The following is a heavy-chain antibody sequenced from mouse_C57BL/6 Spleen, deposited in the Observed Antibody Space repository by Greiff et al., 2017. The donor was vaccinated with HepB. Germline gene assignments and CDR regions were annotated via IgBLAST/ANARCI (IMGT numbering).Heavy chain of an antibody. CDR2: ISSGSSTI. J-gene: IGHJ2*01. CDR1: GFTFSDYG. V-gene: IGHV5-17*01. CDR3: ARGHYYGSFDY. D-gene: IGHD1-1*01. Sequence: DVKLVESGGGLVKPGGSLKLSCAASGFTFSDYGMHWVRQAPEKGLEWVAYISSGSSTIYYADTVKGRFTISRDNAKNTLFLQMTSLRSEDTAMYYCARGHYYGSFDYWGQGTTLTVSS.